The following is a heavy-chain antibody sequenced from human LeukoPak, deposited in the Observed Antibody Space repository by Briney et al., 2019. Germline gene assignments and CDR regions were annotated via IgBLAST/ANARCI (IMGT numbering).Heavy chain of an antibody. CDR2: IVVGSGNT. CDR1: GFTFSTSA. CDR3: AAEGPHDFFDY. V-gene: IGHV1-58*01. Sequence: GTSVKVSCKASGFTFSTSAVQWVRRARGQRLEWIGWIVVGSGNTHYALKFQERVTITRDVSTNTAYMELSSLRSEDTAVYYCAAEGPHDFFDYWGQGTLVTVSS. J-gene: IGHJ4*02. D-gene: IGHD3-3*01.